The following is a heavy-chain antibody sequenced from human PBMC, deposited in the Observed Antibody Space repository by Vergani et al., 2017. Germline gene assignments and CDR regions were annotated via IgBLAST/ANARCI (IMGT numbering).Heavy chain of an antibody. Sequence: EVQLLESGGGLVQPGGSLRLSCAASGFTFSSYAMSWVRQAPGKGLEWVSAISGSGGSTYYADSVKGRFTISRDNSKNTLYLQMNSLRAEDTAVYYCAKGEMGGYDFWSGYMXGDYWGQGTLVTVSS. D-gene: IGHD3-3*01. V-gene: IGHV3-23*01. CDR1: GFTFSSYA. CDR3: AKGEMGGYDFWSGYMXGDY. J-gene: IGHJ4*02. CDR2: ISGSGGST.